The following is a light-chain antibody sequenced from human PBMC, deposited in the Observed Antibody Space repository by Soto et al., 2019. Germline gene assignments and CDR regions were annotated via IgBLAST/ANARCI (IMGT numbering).Light chain of an antibody. CDR2: DAS. CDR1: QSISQS. CDR3: QQYGSSPNT. V-gene: IGKV3-20*01. Sequence: EVVLTQSPGTLSLSPGERATLSCRASQSISQSLAWYQQRPGQSPRLLIYDASRRATGIPDRFTGSGFGTDFTLTISRLAPEDLAVYYCQQYGSSPNTFGQGTKLEIK. J-gene: IGKJ2*01.